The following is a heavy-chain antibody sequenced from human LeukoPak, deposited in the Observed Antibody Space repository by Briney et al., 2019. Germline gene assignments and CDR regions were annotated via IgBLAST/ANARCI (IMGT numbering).Heavy chain of an antibody. CDR3: AKCLGPTETQFDY. V-gene: IGHV3-30*04. J-gene: IGHJ4*02. D-gene: IGHD1-26*01. Sequence: GGSLRLSCAASGFTFSSYAMHWVRQAPGKGLEWVAVISYDGSNKYYADSVKGRFTISRDNSKNTLDLQMNSLRAEDTAIYYCAKCLGPTETQFDYWGQGTLVTVSS. CDR2: ISYDGSNK. CDR1: GFTFSSYA.